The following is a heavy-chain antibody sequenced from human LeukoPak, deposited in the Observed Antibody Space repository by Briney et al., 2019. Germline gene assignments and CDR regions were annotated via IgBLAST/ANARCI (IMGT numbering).Heavy chain of an antibody. D-gene: IGHD3-16*01. V-gene: IGHV3-21*01. CDR1: GFTFSSYS. Sequence: GGSLRLSYAASGFTFSSYSMNWGRQAAGRGLEWVSSISNSTSYIYYADSVKGRFTISRDNAKNSLYLHMNILRTDDTAVYLCAREWGQLGELDYWGQGTLVTVSS. CDR2: ISNSTSYI. CDR3: AREWGQLGELDY. J-gene: IGHJ4*02.